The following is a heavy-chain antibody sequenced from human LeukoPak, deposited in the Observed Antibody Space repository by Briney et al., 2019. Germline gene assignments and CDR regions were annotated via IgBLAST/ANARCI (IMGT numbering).Heavy chain of an antibody. CDR2: ISDSGSLT. D-gene: IGHD6-19*01. CDR1: GFAFSSQA. J-gene: IGHJ4*02. V-gene: IGHV3-23*01. CDR3: AKDARRTSGWYFFNY. Sequence: GGSLRLSCAASGFAFSSQAMGWVRQAPGKGLEWVSVISDSGSLTYYADSVKGRFTISRDNSKNTLFLQMNSLRAEDTAVYYCAKDARRTSGWYFFNYWGQGTLVTVSS.